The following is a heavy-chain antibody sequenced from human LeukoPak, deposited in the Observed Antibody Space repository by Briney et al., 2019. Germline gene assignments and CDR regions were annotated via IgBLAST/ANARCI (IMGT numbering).Heavy chain of an antibody. CDR3: AKDLRF. J-gene: IGHJ4*02. CDR1: GFTFSSYD. V-gene: IGHV3-23*01. Sequence: GGSLRLSCAASGFTFSSYDMSWVRQAPGKGLEWVSAISGSGITTYYADSVKGRFAISRDNSKNTLYLQMSSLRAEDTAVYFCAKDLRFGGQGTLVTVSS. CDR2: ISGSGITT. D-gene: IGHD3-3*01.